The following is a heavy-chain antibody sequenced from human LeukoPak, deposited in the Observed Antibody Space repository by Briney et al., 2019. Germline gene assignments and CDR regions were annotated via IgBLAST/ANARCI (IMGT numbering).Heavy chain of an antibody. V-gene: IGHV1-18*04. CDR1: GYTFTSYG. CDR2: ISAYNGNT. Sequence: ASVKVFCKASGYTFTSYGISWVRQAPGQGLEWMGWISAYNGNTNYAQKLQGRVTMTTDTSTSTAYMELRSLRSDDTAVYYCARDLDSGYDMSFDYWGQGTLVTVSS. J-gene: IGHJ4*02. D-gene: IGHD5-12*01. CDR3: ARDLDSGYDMSFDY.